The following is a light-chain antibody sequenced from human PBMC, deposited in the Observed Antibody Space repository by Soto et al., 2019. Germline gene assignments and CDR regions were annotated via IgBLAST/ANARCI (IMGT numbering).Light chain of an antibody. V-gene: IGKV2D-29*02. CDR1: QSLLHITGETF. CDR3: MQSTQLPPT. Sequence: DVVMTQTPLSLSVAPGQPASISCKSSQSLLHITGETFLFWYLQKPGQSPQILIYEVSTRVSGVPDRFSGSGSGTDFTLEISRVETDDGGIYYCMQSTQLPPTFGQGTRLGIE. CDR2: EVS. J-gene: IGKJ5*01.